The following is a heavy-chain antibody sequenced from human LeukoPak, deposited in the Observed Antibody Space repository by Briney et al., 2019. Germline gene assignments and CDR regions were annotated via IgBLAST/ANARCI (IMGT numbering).Heavy chain of an antibody. V-gene: IGHV1-2*02. CDR1: GYTFTGYY. J-gene: IGHJ3*02. D-gene: IGHD3-22*01. Sequence: ASVKVSCKASGYTFTGYYMHWVRQAPGQGLEWMGWINPNSGGTNYAQKLQGRVTMTTDTSTSTAYMELRSLRSDDTAVYYCARNGDYYDSSGYYLDAFDIWGQGTMVTVSS. CDR2: INPNSGGT. CDR3: ARNGDYYDSSGYYLDAFDI.